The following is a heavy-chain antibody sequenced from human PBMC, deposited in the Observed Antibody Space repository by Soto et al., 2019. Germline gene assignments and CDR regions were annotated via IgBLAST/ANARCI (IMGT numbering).Heavy chain of an antibody. CDR3: TRENAAAPSPTLDY. J-gene: IGHJ4*01. V-gene: IGHV1-18*01. CDR2: ISVSNGYT. CDR1: GYPFTTYG. Sequence: GASVKVSCKASGYPFTTYGINWVRQAPGQGLEWMGWISVSNGYTNYAQNLQGRVTMTADTSTNVAYMELRSLRSDDTAVYYCTRENAAAPSPTLDYWGPGTLVTVSS. D-gene: IGHD6-13*01.